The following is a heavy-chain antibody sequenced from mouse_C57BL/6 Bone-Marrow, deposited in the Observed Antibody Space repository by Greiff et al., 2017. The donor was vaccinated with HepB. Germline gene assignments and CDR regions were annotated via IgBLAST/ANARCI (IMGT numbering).Heavy chain of an antibody. CDR3: AIRGYDGNYGFDY. CDR2: INPGSGGT. V-gene: IGHV1-54*01. CDR1: GYAFTNYL. J-gene: IGHJ3*01. Sequence: VQLVESGAELVRPGTSVKVSCKASGYAFTNYLIEWVKQRPGQGLEWIGVINPGSGGTNYNEKFKGTATMTADKSSSTDYMQLSSLTSEDSAFYFSAIRGYDGNYGFDYWGQGTLVTVSA. D-gene: IGHD2-1*01.